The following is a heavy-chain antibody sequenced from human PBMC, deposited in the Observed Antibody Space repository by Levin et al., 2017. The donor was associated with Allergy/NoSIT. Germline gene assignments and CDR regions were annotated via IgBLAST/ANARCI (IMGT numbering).Heavy chain of an antibody. Sequence: GESLKISCAASGFSFNNYAMSWVRQAPGKGLEWVSHISDTGASTYYVDSVKGRFTISRDNSKNTLYLQMNSLRAEDTAIYYCAKSGHEKWLQSLDYWGQGTLVTVSS. CDR2: ISDTGAST. J-gene: IGHJ4*02. D-gene: IGHD5-24*01. V-gene: IGHV3-23*01. CDR1: GFSFNNYA. CDR3: AKSGHEKWLQSLDY.